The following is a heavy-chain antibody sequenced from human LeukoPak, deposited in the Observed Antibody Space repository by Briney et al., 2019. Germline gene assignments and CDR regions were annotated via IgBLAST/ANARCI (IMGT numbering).Heavy chain of an antibody. J-gene: IGHJ4*02. V-gene: IGHV1-18*01. Sequence: ASVKVSCTASGYTFTSYGISWVRRAPGQGLEWMGWISAYNGNTNYAQKLQGRVTMTTDTSTSTAYMELRSLRSDDTAVYYCARISRDYYGSGSYYRLFDYWGQGTLVTVSS. CDR3: ARISRDYYGSGSYYRLFDY. D-gene: IGHD3-10*01. CDR2: ISAYNGNT. CDR1: GYTFTSYG.